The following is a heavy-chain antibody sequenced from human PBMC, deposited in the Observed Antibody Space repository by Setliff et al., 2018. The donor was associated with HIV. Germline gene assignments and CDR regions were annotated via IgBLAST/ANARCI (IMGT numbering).Heavy chain of an antibody. Sequence: SETLSLTCAVYGGSFSGYFWSWIRQSPGKGLEWIGEFRHSGNTNINPSLKSRVTISGDTTKDQISLKLTSVTAADTAVYYCARGGRSTVTQWAWFDPWGQGTLVTVSS. CDR1: GGSFSGYF. CDR2: FRHSGNT. D-gene: IGHD4-17*01. V-gene: IGHV4-34*01. J-gene: IGHJ5*02. CDR3: ARGGRSTVTQWAWFDP.